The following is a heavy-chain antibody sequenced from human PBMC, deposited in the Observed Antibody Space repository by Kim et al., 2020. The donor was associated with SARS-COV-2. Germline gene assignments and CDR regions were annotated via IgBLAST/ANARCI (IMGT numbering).Heavy chain of an antibody. CDR3: ARDAGITVAGYYYYGMDV. CDR1: GYTFTSYG. Sequence: ASVKVSCKASGYTFTSYGISWVRQAPGQGLEWMAWISAYNGNTNYAQKFQGRVTMTTDTSTSTAYMELRSLRSDDTAVYYCARDAGITVAGYYYYGMDVWGQGTTVTVSS. J-gene: IGHJ6*02. D-gene: IGHD6-19*01. V-gene: IGHV1-18*01. CDR2: ISAYNGNT.